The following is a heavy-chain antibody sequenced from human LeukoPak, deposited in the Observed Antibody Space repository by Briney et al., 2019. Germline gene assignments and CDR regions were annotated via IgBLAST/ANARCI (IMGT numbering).Heavy chain of an antibody. D-gene: IGHD2-15*01. V-gene: IGHV4-4*07. CDR1: GDSIDIYY. CDR3: ARDRPYSQWIDP. J-gene: IGHJ5*02. CDR2: IYTTGST. Sequence: PSETLSLTCTVSGDSIDIYYWSWIRQSAGKGLEWIGRIYTTGSTNYNPSLKSRVAMSVDTSKKQFSLKLSSVTAADTAVYYCARDRPYSQWIDPWGQGTLVIVSS.